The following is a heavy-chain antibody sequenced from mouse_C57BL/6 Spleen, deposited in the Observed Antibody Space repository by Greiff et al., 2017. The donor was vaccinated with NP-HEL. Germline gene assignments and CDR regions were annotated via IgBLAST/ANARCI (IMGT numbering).Heavy chain of an antibody. J-gene: IGHJ4*01. CDR1: GYTFTSYW. CDR2: IDPNSGGT. Sequence: QVQLQQSGAELVKPGASVKLSCKASGYTFTSYWMHWVKQRPGRGLEWIGRIDPNSGGTKYNEKFKSKATLTVDKPSSTAYMQLSSLTSEDSAVYYCARTISIYYGSSPLAMDYWGQGTSVTVSS. D-gene: IGHD1-1*01. V-gene: IGHV1-72*01. CDR3: ARTISIYYGSSPLAMDY.